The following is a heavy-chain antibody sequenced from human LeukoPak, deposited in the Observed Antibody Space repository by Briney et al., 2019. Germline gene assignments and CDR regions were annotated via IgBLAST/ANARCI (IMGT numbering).Heavy chain of an antibody. CDR1: GFTFSSHT. V-gene: IGHV3-48*02. Sequence: GGSLRRSCAASGFTFSSHTMNWVRQAPGKGLEWVSYISSTGDTIYYADSVKGRFTISRDNAKHSVYLQMNSLRDEDTAVYYCARAVGYSYGYIYPNFDYWGQGTLVTVSS. CDR3: ARAVGYSYGYIYPNFDY. D-gene: IGHD5-18*01. CDR2: ISSTGDTI. J-gene: IGHJ4*02.